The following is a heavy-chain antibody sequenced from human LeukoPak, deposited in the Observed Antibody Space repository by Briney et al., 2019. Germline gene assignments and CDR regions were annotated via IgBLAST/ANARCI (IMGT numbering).Heavy chain of an antibody. D-gene: IGHD2-21*02. CDR1: GGSISSYY. CDR2: IYYSGST. Sequence: SETLSLTCTVSGGSISSYYWSWIRQPPGKGLEWIGYIYYSGSTNYNPSLKSRVTISVDTSKNQFSLKLSSVTAADTALYYCARGRSLDCYVCPLDHWGQGVLVTVSS. V-gene: IGHV4-59*01. CDR3: ARGRSLDCYVCPLDH. J-gene: IGHJ5*02.